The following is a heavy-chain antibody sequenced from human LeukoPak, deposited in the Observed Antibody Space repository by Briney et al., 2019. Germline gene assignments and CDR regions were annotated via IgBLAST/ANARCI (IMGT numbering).Heavy chain of an antibody. CDR3: AKGSSSWYENWFDP. V-gene: IGHV3-23*01. D-gene: IGHD6-13*01. J-gene: IGHJ5*02. CDR2: ISGSGGST. CDR1: GFTFSSYA. Sequence: GGSLRLSCAASGFTFSSYAMSWVRQAPGEGLEWVSAISGSGGSTYYADSVKGQFTISRDNSKNTLYLQMNSLRAEDTAVYYCAKGSSSWYENWFDPWGQGTLVTVSS.